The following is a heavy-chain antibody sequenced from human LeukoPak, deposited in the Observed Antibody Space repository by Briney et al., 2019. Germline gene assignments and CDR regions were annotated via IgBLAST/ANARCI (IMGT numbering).Heavy chain of an antibody. J-gene: IGHJ4*02. V-gene: IGHV3-30-3*01. CDR1: GFTFRNYA. CDR2: MSYDGSDI. Sequence: GGSLRLSCAASGFTFRNYAMHWVRQAPGKGLEWVALMSYDGSDIYYADSVKGRFSISRDNSNSTLYLQMSSLRPEDTAVYYCARGSGEAFWGQGTLVIVSS. D-gene: IGHD3-10*01. CDR3: ARGSGEAF.